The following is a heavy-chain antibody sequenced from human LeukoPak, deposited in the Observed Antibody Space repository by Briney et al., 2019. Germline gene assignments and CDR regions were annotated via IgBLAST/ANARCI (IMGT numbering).Heavy chain of an antibody. CDR1: GFSVSTTY. V-gene: IGHV3-53*01. D-gene: IGHD1-26*01. J-gene: IGHJ4*02. CDR3: AREYSGSYYFDS. CDR2: IYSGGST. Sequence: PGGSLRLSCAASGFSVSTTYMSWVRQAPGEGLEWVSVIYSGGSTYSADSVKGRFTISRDNSKNTLYLQMNSLRAEDTAVYYCAREYSGSYYFDSWGQGTLVTVSS.